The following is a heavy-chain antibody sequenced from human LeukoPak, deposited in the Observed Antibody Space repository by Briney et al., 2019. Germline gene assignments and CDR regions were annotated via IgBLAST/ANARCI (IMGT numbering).Heavy chain of an antibody. CDR2: IYYSGST. J-gene: IGHJ4*02. CDR3: ARQMSYPYYFDY. V-gene: IGHV4-39*01. Sequence: SETLSLTCTVSGGSISSSSYYWCWIRQPPGKGLEWIGSIYYSGSTYYNLSLKSRVTISVDTSKIQFSLKLSPVTAADTAVYYCARQMSYPYYFDYWGQGTLVTVSS. CDR1: GGSISSSSYY. D-gene: IGHD3-16*02.